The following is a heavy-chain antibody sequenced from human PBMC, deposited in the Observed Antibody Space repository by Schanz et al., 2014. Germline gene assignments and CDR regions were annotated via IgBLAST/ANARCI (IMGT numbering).Heavy chain of an antibody. CDR3: ARDGGRDGYNLAFDV. V-gene: IGHV3-9*01. CDR1: GFTFEDYA. J-gene: IGHJ3*01. Sequence: EVQLVESGGGLVQPGRSLRLSCTASGFTFEDYAMHWVRLAPGKGLEWVSGLSWNSDSIDYAGSVKGRFIISRDSSKNTLFLQMNSLRAEDTAVYFCARDGGRDGYNLAFDVWGQGTLVTVSS. CDR2: LSWNSDSI. D-gene: IGHD5-12*01.